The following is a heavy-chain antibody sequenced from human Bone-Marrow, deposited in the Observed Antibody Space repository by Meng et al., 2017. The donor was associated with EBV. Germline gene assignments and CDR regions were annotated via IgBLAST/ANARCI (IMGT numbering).Heavy chain of an antibody. V-gene: IGHV1-18*01. CDR2: ISAYNGNT. CDR1: GYTFTSYG. J-gene: IGHJ4*02. CDR3: ARLRIVGATSHYFDY. Sequence: QVQRGQSGAEVKKPGASVKVSCKASGYTFTSYGISWVRQAPGQGLEWMGWISAYNGNTNYAQKLQGRVTMTTDTSTSTAYMELRSLRSDDTAVYYCARLRIVGATSHYFDYWGQGTLVTVAS. D-gene: IGHD1-26*01.